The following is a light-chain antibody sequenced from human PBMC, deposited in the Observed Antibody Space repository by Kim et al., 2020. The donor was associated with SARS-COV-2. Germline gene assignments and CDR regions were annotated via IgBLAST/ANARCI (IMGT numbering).Light chain of an antibody. CDR2: DDI. CDR3: AAWNDSLNAWV. Sequence: GQRVTISCYHSNYNSGNNEISWYQQDPGTAPRLLIYDDIQRSSGVPDRFSASKSGTSASLTISGLQSEDAADYYCAAWNDSLNAWVFGAGTKVTVL. V-gene: IGLV1-44*01. J-gene: IGLJ3*02. CDR1: NYNSGNNE.